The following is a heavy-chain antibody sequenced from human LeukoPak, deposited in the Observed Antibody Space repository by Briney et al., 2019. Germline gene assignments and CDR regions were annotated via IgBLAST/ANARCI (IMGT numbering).Heavy chain of an antibody. CDR1: GFTFSSYG. J-gene: IGHJ4*02. D-gene: IGHD6-19*01. CDR3: AREYGWQWLAAPPTSGYYFDY. Sequence: GGSLRLSCAASGFTFSSYGMHWVRQAPGKGLEWVAFIRYDGSNKYYADSVKGRFTISRDNSKNTLYLQMNSLRAEDTAVYYCAREYGWQWLAAPPTSGYYFDYWGQGTLVTVSS. V-gene: IGHV3-30*02. CDR2: IRYDGSNK.